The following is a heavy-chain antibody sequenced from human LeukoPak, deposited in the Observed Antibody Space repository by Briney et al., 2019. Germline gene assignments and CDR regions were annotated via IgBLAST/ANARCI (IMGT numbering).Heavy chain of an antibody. CDR3: ARGLGFRPYRWFDP. J-gene: IGHJ5*02. CDR1: GGSFSGYC. CDR2: INHSGST. D-gene: IGHD4-11*01. Sequence: TSETVSLTCAVYGGSFSGYCWSWIRQPPGKGLEWIGEINHSGSTNYNPSLKSRVTISVDTSKNQFSLKLSSVTAADTAVYYCARGLGFRPYRWFDPWGQGTLVTVSS. V-gene: IGHV4-34*01.